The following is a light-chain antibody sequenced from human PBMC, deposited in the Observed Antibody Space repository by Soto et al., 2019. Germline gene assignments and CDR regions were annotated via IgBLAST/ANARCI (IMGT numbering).Light chain of an antibody. J-gene: IGLJ2*01. Sequence: QSALTQPRSVSGSPGQSVTISCTGTSSDVGGYNSVSWYQQHPGKVPKVMIYDVNQRPSGVPDRFSASKSGNTASLTISGLQAEDEADYYCCSYAGSYTLFGGGTKLTVL. CDR1: SSDVGGYNS. CDR3: CSYAGSYTL. CDR2: DVN. V-gene: IGLV2-11*01.